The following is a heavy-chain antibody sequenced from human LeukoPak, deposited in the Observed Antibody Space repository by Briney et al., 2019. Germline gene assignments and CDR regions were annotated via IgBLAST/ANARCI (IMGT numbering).Heavy chain of an antibody. CDR2: IRSSSSTI. CDR1: GFTFSSYS. CDR3: AREPSLYCSSTSCYPYYYYMDV. D-gene: IGHD2-2*01. J-gene: IGHJ6*03. V-gene: IGHV3-48*04. Sequence: PGGSLRLSCAASGFTFSSYSMNWVRQAPGKGLEWVSYIRSSSSTIYYADSVKGRFTISRDNAKNSLYLQMNSLRAEDTAVYYCAREPSLYCSSTSCYPYYYYMDVWGKGTTVTVSS.